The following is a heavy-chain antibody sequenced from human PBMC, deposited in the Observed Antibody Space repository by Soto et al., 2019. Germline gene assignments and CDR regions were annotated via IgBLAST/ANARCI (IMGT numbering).Heavy chain of an antibody. CDR1: GFTFSSYG. Sequence: GGSLRLSCAASGFTFSSYGMHWVCQAPGKGLEWVAVISYDGSNKYYADSVKGRFTISRDNSKNTLYLQMNSLRAEDTAVYYCAKDLGSGWYTGAYYYGMDVWGQGTTVTVSS. J-gene: IGHJ6*02. CDR2: ISYDGSNK. D-gene: IGHD6-19*01. CDR3: AKDLGSGWYTGAYYYGMDV. V-gene: IGHV3-30*18.